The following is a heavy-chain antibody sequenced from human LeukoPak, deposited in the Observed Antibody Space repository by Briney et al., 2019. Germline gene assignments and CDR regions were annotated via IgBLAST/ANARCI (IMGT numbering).Heavy chain of an antibody. J-gene: IGHJ4*02. V-gene: IGHV3-48*02. CDR2: ITSSSSGL. CDR3: ARDRGRVFDY. CDR1: GFTFSNAW. Sequence: GGSLRLSCAASGFTFSNAWMSWVRQAPGKGLEWVSYITSSSSGLWYADSVKGRFTISRDNAKNSLYLQMSSLRDEDTAVYYCARDRGRVFDYWGQGTLVSVSS. D-gene: IGHD3-16*01.